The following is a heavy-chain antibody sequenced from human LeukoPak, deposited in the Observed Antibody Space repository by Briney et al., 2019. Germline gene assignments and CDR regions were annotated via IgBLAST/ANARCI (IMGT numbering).Heavy chain of an antibody. D-gene: IGHD2/OR15-2a*01. V-gene: IGHV4-39*01. CDR1: GGSISSSSYY. CDR2: IYYTGST. J-gene: IGHJ4*02. Sequence: SETLSLTCTVSGGSISSSSYYWGWIRQPPGRGLEWIGSIYYTGSTYYNPSLQSRVTISVDTSKIQFSLKLRSVTAADTAVYYCATIVIIEPRPDYWGQGTPVTVSS. CDR3: ATIVIIEPRPDY.